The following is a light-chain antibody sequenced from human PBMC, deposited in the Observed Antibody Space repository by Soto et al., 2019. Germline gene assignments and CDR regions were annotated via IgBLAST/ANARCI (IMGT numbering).Light chain of an antibody. J-gene: IGKJ2*01. CDR3: LQYSTWPPLYT. CDR2: DAS. CDR1: QGVSSY. V-gene: IGKV3-15*01. Sequence: EIVMTQSPAALSVSLGERVILTCRASQGVSSYLAWYQQKPGQAPRLLISDASTRATDIPDRFSGSGSGTDFTLTISSLQSSDLAVYYCLQYSTWPPLYTFGQGTKLEIK.